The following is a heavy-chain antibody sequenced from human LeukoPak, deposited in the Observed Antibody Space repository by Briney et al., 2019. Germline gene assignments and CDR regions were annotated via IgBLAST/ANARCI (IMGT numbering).Heavy chain of an antibody. J-gene: IGHJ4*02. CDR3: ARAVLLGTDFDY. D-gene: IGHD5-18*01. CDR2: INPNSGGT. Sequence: VASVKVSCKASGYTFTGYYMHWVRQAPGQGLEWMGWINPNSGGTNYAQKFQGRVTMIRDTSISTAYMELSRLRSDDTAVYYCARAVLLGTDFDYWGQGTLVTISS. CDR1: GYTFTGYY. V-gene: IGHV1-2*02.